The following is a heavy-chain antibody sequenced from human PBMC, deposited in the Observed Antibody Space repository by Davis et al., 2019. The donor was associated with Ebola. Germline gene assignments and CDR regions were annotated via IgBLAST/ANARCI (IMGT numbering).Heavy chain of an antibody. D-gene: IGHD1/OR15-1a*01. CDR3: ARGGTGTVAGYYYYGMDI. CDR1: GGTFSSYA. Sequence: SVKVSCKASGGTFSSYAISWVRQAPGQGLEWMGRIIPINGIANYAQKLQGRVTITADKSTSTAYMELSSLRSEDTATYYCARGGTGTVAGYYYYGMDIWGQGTRVTVSS. V-gene: IGHV1-69*04. J-gene: IGHJ6*02. CDR2: IIPINGIA.